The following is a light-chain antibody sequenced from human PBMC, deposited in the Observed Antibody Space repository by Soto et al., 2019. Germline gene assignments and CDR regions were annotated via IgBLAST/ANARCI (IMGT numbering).Light chain of an antibody. CDR2: KAS. CDR1: QSISIW. CDR3: QQYNTDWT. V-gene: IGKV1-5*03. Sequence: DIPMTQSPSTLSASVGDRVTITCRASQSISIWLAWYQQKPGKAPKLLIYKASSLESGVPSRFSGRGSGTEFTLTISSLQPDDFATYYCQQYNTDWTFGQGTKVEIK. J-gene: IGKJ1*01.